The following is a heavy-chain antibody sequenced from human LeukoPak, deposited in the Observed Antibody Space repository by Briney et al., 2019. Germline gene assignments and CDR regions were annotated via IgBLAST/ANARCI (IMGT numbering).Heavy chain of an antibody. J-gene: IGHJ6*03. V-gene: IGHV1-2*02. CDR3: ARDPGTLLRGSRRGYDGNYYYMDV. CDR1: GYTFTGYY. D-gene: IGHD3-10*01. CDR2: INPNSGGT. Sequence: GASVKVSCKASGYTFTGYYMHWVRQAPGQGLEWMGWINPNSGGTNYPQKFQGRVTMTRDTSISTAYMELSRLRSDDTAVYYCARDPGTLLRGSRRGYDGNYYYMDVWGKGTTVTISS.